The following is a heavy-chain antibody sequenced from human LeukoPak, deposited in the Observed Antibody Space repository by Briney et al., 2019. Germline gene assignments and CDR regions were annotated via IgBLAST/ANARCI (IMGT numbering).Heavy chain of an antibody. J-gene: IGHJ4*02. CDR2: ISSNGGST. V-gene: IGHV3-64*01. Sequence: GGSLRLSCAASGFSFSSYVMYWVRQAPRQGQEYVSSISSNGGSTYYANSVKGRFTISRDNSTNTLYLQMGSLRAEDMAVYYCARGGQSKYDSSGYLNYFDYWGQGTLVTVSP. CDR3: ARGGQSKYDSSGYLNYFDY. D-gene: IGHD3-22*01. CDR1: GFSFSSYV.